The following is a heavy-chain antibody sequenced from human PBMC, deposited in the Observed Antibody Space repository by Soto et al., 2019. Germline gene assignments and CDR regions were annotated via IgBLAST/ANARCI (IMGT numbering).Heavy chain of an antibody. V-gene: IGHV1-18*01. D-gene: IGHD3-9*01. CDR3: AREGLRYFDWLSSDDAFDI. CDR1: GYTFTSYG. Sequence: ASVKVSCKASGYTFTSYGISWVRQAPGQGLEWMGWISAYNGNTNYAQKLQGRVTMTTDTSTSTAYMELRSLRSDDTAVYYCAREGLRYFDWLSSDDAFDIWGQGTMVTVSS. J-gene: IGHJ3*02. CDR2: ISAYNGNT.